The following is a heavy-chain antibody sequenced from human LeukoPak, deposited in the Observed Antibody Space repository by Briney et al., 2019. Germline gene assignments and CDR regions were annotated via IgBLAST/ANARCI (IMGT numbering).Heavy chain of an antibody. CDR1: GFTFSSYA. CDR2: VSTSGGNT. D-gene: IGHD3-3*01. J-gene: IGHJ4*02. CDR3: AKVRVLEWLMDFDY. V-gene: IGHV3-23*01. Sequence: GGSLRLSCAASGFTFSSYAMSWVRQAPGKGLEWVSVVSTSGGNTYYADSVKGRLTLSRDNSKNTLYLQMNSLRAEDTAVYYCAKVRVLEWLMDFDYWGQGTLVTVSS.